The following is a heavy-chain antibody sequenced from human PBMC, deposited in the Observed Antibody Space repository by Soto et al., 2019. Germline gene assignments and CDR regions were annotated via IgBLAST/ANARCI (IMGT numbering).Heavy chain of an antibody. CDR1: GFTFSSYA. Sequence: EVQLLESGGGLVQPGGSLRLSCAASGFTFSSYAMSWVRQAPGKGLEWVSVIYSGGSTYYADSVKGRFTISRDNSKNTLYLQMNSLRAEDTAVYYCARRGDGYNWGQGTLVTVSS. J-gene: IGHJ4*02. CDR3: ARRGDGYN. V-gene: IGHV3-23*03. D-gene: IGHD5-12*01. CDR2: IYSGGST.